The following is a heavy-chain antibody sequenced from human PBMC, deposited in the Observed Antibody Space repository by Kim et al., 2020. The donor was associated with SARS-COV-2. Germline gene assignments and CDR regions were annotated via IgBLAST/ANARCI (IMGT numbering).Heavy chain of an antibody. J-gene: IGHJ6*02. Sequence: GGSLRLSCAASGFTFSSYGMHWVRQAPGKGLEWVAVISYDGSNKYYADSVKGRFTISRDNSKNTLYLQMNSLRAEDTAVYYCAKEGGYSSSWTPALYYYYGMDVGGQGTTVTVSS. D-gene: IGHD6-13*01. CDR3: AKEGGYSSSWTPALYYYYGMDV. CDR1: GFTFSSYG. V-gene: IGHV3-30*18. CDR2: ISYDGSNK.